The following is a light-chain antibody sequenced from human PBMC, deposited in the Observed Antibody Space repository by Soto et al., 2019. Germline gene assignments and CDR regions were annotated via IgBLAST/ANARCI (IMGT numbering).Light chain of an antibody. V-gene: IGLV2-14*01. Sequence: QSALTQPASVSGSPGQSITISRTGTSSDVGGYNYVSWYQQHPGKAPKLMIYYVSNRPSWVSNRFSGSKSGNTASLTISGLQAEDEADYYCSSYTSSRVFGTGTKVTVL. CDR1: SSDVGGYNY. J-gene: IGLJ1*01. CDR3: SSYTSSRV. CDR2: YVS.